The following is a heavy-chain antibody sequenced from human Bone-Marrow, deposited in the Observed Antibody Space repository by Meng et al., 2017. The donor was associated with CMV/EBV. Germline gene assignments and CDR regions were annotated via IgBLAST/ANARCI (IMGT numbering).Heavy chain of an antibody. D-gene: IGHD2-2*01. CDR2: ISHDGMNN. J-gene: IGHJ6*02. V-gene: IGHV3-30*04. CDR3: VLDYCSSTSCYRGNYYYGMDV. CDR1: GFSFSTCP. Sequence: GGSLRLSCAASGFSFSTCPMHWVRQAPGKGLEWVAVISHDGMNNYYADSVKGRFTISRDNFKNTLYLQMNSLSPEDTAVYYCVLDYCSSTSCYRGNYYYGMDVWGQGTTVTVSS.